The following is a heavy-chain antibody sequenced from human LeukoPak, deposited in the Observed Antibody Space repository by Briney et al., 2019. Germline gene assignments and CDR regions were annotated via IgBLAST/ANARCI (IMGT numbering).Heavy chain of an antibody. CDR2: IYYSGIT. CDR3: ARTSGGLSLCFDP. J-gene: IGHJ5*02. V-gene: IGHV4-39*01. Sequence: PSETLSLTCTVSGGSMSSTGYYWGWIRQPPGKGLEWIGSIYYSGITYYNPSLRSRVTISVDTSKKQFSLKLILVPAADPGGYFWARTSGGLSLCFDPGARGTVVSVST. CDR1: GGSMSSTGYY. D-gene: IGHD3-16*01.